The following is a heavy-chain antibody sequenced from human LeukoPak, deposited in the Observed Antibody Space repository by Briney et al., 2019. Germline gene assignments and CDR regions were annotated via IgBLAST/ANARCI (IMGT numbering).Heavy chain of an antibody. D-gene: IGHD3-22*01. CDR3: ARIVTYYYDSSGSPDY. Sequence: PGGSLRLSCAASGFTFSHYDISWVRQAPGKGLEWVSGVRGSGRHIFYGDSVKGRFTISRDNSKNTLYLQMNSLRAEHTAVYYCARIVTYYYDSSGSPDYWGQGTLVTVSS. CDR2: VRGSGRHI. V-gene: IGHV3-23*01. J-gene: IGHJ4*02. CDR1: GFTFSHYD.